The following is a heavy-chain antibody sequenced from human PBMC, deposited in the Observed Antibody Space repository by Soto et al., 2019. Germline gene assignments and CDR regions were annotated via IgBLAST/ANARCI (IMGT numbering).Heavy chain of an antibody. V-gene: IGHV5-51*01. CDR1: GYSFTSFW. D-gene: IGHD6-13*01. Sequence: PGESLKISCKGSGYSFTSFWIAWVRQMPGKGLEWMGIIFPGDSDTRYSPSFQGQVTISVDKSISTAYLQWTGLKASDSAMYYCARSDLRVYRGPDYYVMDVWGQGTTVTVYS. CDR3: ARSDLRVYRGPDYYVMDV. J-gene: IGHJ6*02. CDR2: IFPGDSDT.